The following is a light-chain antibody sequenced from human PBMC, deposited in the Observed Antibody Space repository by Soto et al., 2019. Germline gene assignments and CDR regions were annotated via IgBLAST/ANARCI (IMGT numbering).Light chain of an antibody. Sequence: QSVLTQPPSVSGAPGQRVTISCTGRSSNIGAGYDVHWYHQLPGTAPKLLIYANNNRPSGVPDRFSGSKSSTSASLAITGLQAEDEADYYCQSYDSSLSVVFGGGTQLTVL. CDR3: QSYDSSLSVV. CDR2: ANN. J-gene: IGLJ3*02. CDR1: SSNIGAGYD. V-gene: IGLV1-40*01.